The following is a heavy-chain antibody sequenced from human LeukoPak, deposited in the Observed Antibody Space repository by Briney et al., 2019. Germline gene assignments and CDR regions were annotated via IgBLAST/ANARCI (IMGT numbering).Heavy chain of an antibody. Sequence: GALRLSCAASGFTFSSYAMSWVRQAPGKGLEWVSGISGSGGSTYYADSVKGRFTISRDNSKNTLYLQMNSLRAEDTAVYYCARRGYSYGFDYWGQGTLVTVSS. D-gene: IGHD5-18*01. CDR2: ISGSGGST. CDR3: ARRGYSYGFDY. V-gene: IGHV3-23*01. J-gene: IGHJ4*02. CDR1: GFTFSSYA.